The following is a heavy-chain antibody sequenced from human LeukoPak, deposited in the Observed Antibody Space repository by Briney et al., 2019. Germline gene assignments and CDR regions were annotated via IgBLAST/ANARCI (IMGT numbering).Heavy chain of an antibody. CDR3: TRSVDSSAYYYV. J-gene: IGHJ6*02. D-gene: IGHD3-22*01. V-gene: IGHV5-51*01. Sequence: GESLKISCRGSGYSFTSYWIAWVRQMPGKGLEWMGIIYPGDSDTRYSPSFQGQVTISADKSITTAYLQWSSLKASDTAMYYCTRSVDSSAYYYVWGQGTTVTVSS. CDR1: GYSFTSYW. CDR2: IYPGDSDT.